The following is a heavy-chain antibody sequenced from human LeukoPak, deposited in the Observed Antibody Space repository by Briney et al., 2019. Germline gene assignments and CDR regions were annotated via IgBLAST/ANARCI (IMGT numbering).Heavy chain of an antibody. CDR1: RFIFSNYV. CDR3: AKDGGSNSYWYFDL. V-gene: IGHV3-30*04. D-gene: IGHD1-26*01. J-gene: IGHJ2*01. CDR2: IAHDGSQT. Sequence: PGGSLRLSCAASRFIFSNYVMHWVRQAPGKGLEWVAVIAHDGSQTYYSDSVKGRFTISRDNSKNMLYLQMSSLRAEDTAVYFCAKDGGSNSYWYFDLWGRGTLVTVSS.